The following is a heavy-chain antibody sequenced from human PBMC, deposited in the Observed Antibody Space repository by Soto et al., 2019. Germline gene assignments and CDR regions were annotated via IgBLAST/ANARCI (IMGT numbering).Heavy chain of an antibody. V-gene: IGHV3-9*01. CDR2: ISWNSGSI. CDR1: GFTFDDYA. D-gene: IGHD3-10*01. Sequence: GGSLRLSCAASGFTFDDYAMHWVRQAPGKGLEWVSGISWNSGSIGYADSVKGRFTISRDNAKNSLYLQMNSLRAEGTALYYCAQGSGSYYRGYFDYWGQGTLVTVSS. J-gene: IGHJ4*02. CDR3: AQGSGSYYRGYFDY.